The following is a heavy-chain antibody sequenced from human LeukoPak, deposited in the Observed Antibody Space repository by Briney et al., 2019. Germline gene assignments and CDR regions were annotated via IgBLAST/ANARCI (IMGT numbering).Heavy chain of an antibody. CDR3: ARGRDYGDYADY. Sequence: GGSLRLSCAASGFTFSTYSMNWVRQAPGKGLEWVSSISGSISYIYYADSLKGRFTISRDNAKNSLYLQMNSLRAEDTAVYYCARGRDYGDYADYWGQGTMVTVSS. V-gene: IGHV3-21*01. CDR2: ISGSISYI. J-gene: IGHJ4*02. D-gene: IGHD4-17*01. CDR1: GFTFSTYS.